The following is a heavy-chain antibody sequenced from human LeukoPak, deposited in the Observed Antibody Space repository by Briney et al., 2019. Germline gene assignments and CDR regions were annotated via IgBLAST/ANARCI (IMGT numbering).Heavy chain of an antibody. CDR2: IYYSGST. CDR1: GGSISSSSYY. J-gene: IGHJ3*01. Sequence: KPSETLSLTCTVSGGSISSSSYYWGWIRQPPGKGLEWIGSIYYSGSTYYNPSLKSRVTISVDTSKNQFSLKLSSVTAADTAVYYCASGNYYDSSGYYWDWGQGTMVTVSS. CDR3: ASGNYYDSSGYYWD. D-gene: IGHD3-22*01. V-gene: IGHV4-39*07.